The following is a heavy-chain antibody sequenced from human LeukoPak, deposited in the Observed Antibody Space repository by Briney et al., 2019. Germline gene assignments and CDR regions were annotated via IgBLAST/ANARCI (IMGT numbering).Heavy chain of an antibody. CDR1: GFTFSDYY. V-gene: IGHV3-11*01. Sequence: PGGSLRLSCAASGFTFSDYYMTWIRQAPGRGLEWVSYISGVYDNIYYGDSVKGRFTISRDNAKNSVYLQMSSLRADDTAVFYCARGGAHAIAGCGQG. CDR3: ARGGAHAIAG. D-gene: IGHD1-26*01. J-gene: IGHJ3*01. CDR2: ISGVYDNI.